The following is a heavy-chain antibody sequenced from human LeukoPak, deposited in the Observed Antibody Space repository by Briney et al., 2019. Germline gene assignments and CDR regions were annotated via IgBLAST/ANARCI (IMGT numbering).Heavy chain of an antibody. CDR2: ISSSSSSI. CDR1: GFTFSTYS. J-gene: IGHJ3*02. V-gene: IGHV3-21*01. CDR3: AREYCKGGSCYNDAFDI. D-gene: IGHD2-15*01. Sequence: GGSLRLSCAASGFTFSTYSMNWVRQAPGKGLEWVSFISSSSSSIYYADSLKGRFTISRDNANNSLYLQMNGLRAEDTAVYYCAREYCKGGSCYNDAFDIWGQGTMVTISS.